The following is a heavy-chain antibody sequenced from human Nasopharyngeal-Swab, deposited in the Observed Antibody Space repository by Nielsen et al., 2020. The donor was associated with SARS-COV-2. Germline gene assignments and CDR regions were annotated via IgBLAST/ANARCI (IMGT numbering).Heavy chain of an antibody. J-gene: IGHJ3*02. CDR3: ARAVEFCSSTSCYSSAFDI. V-gene: IGHV1-8*01. CDR2: MNPNSGNT. D-gene: IGHD2-2*01. Sequence: WVRQAPGQGLEWMGWMNPNSGNTGYAQKFQGRVTMTRNTSIRTAYMELSSLRSEDTAVYYCARAVEFCSSTSCYSSAFDIWGQGTMVTVSS.